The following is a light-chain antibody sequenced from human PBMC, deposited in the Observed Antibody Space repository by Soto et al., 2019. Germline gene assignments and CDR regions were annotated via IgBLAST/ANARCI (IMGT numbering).Light chain of an antibody. Sequence: EMVLTQSPGTLSLSPGETATLSCRASQSVSSSSLAWYQQNRGQATRLLIYGASSRATGIPARFSGSGSGTDFTLTISRLEPEYLAVYYCQQYGSSPPYTFGQGTKLEIK. CDR2: GAS. J-gene: IGKJ2*01. CDR1: QSVSSSS. V-gene: IGKV3-20*01. CDR3: QQYGSSPPYT.